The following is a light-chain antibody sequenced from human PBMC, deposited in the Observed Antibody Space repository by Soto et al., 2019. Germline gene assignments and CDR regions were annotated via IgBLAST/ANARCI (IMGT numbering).Light chain of an antibody. CDR3: CSYASSSTLAV. Sequence: QSALTQPASVSGSPGQSITISCTGTSSDVGSYNLVSWYQQHPGKAPKLMIYEGSKRPSGVSNRFSGSKSGNTASLTISGLQAEDEADYYCCSYASSSTLAVFGGGTKLTVL. CDR1: SSDVGSYNL. V-gene: IGLV2-23*03. J-gene: IGLJ2*01. CDR2: EGS.